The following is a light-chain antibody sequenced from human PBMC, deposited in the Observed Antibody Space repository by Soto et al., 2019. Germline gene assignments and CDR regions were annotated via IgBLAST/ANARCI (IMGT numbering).Light chain of an antibody. CDR2: GAS. V-gene: IGKV3-15*01. J-gene: IGKJ1*01. CDR3: QQYNNWPPWT. Sequence: EIVMTQSPATLSVSPGARATLSCRASQRVNSNYLAWYQQKSGRAPRLLIYGASTRATGIPARFSGSGSGTEFTLTISSLQSEDFAVYHCQQYNNWPPWTFGQATKVDIK. CDR1: QRVNSN.